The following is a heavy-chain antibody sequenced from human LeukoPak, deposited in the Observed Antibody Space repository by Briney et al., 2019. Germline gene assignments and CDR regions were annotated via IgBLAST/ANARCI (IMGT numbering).Heavy chain of an antibody. Sequence: GASVKVSCKASGYTFTSYGISWVRQAPGQGLEWMGWISAYNGNTNYAQKLQGRVTMTTDTSTSTAYMELRSVRCDDTAVYYCAREATYYYDSSGYYYYYGMDVWGQGTTVTVSS. J-gene: IGHJ6*02. CDR2: ISAYNGNT. V-gene: IGHV1-18*01. D-gene: IGHD3-22*01. CDR3: AREATYYYDSSGYYYYYGMDV. CDR1: GYTFTSYG.